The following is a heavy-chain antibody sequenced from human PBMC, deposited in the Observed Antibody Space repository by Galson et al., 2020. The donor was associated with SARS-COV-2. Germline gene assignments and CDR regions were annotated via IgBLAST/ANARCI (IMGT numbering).Heavy chain of an antibody. V-gene: IGHV4-59*01. CDR3: ARTRFGIFGVVSYFDY. Sequence: SETLSLTCTVSGGSISSYYWSWIRQPPGKGLEWIGYIYYSGSTNYNPSLKSRVTISVDTSKNQVTLKLSSVTAAGTAVYYCARTRFGIFGVVSYFDYWGQGTLVTVSS. J-gene: IGHJ4*02. D-gene: IGHD3-3*01. CDR2: IYYSGST. CDR1: GGSISSYY.